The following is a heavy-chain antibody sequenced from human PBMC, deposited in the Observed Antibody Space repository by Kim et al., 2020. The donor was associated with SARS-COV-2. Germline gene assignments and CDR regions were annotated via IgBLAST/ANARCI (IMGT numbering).Heavy chain of an antibody. CDR2: IYYSGST. V-gene: IGHV4-39*02. CDR1: GGSISSSSYY. CDR3: ARDPFIPMILVAQGYYYVMDV. J-gene: IGHJ6*02. Sequence: SETLSLTCTVSGGSISSSSYYWGWIRQPPGKGLEWIGSIYYSGSTYYNPSLKSRVTISVDTSKNQFSLKLSSVTAADTAVYYCARDPFIPMILVAQGYYYVMDVWGQGTTVTVSS. D-gene: IGHD3-22*01.